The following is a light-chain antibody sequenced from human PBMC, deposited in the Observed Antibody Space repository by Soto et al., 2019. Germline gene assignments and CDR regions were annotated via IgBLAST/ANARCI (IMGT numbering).Light chain of an antibody. V-gene: IGKV3-20*01. Sequence: EIVLTQSPGTLSLSPGERATLSCRASQSVSSSYLAWYQQKPGQPPRLLIYGASSRATGIPDRFSGSGSGTDFTLTTTRLEAEDFAVYYCQHYRTSLGGGTKVEIK. CDR1: QSVSSSY. J-gene: IGKJ4*01. CDR3: QHYRTS. CDR2: GAS.